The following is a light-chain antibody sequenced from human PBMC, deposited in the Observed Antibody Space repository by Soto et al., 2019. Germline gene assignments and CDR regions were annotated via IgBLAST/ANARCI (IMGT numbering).Light chain of an antibody. Sequence: QMTQSPSSLSASVGDRVTITCRASQTISSYLNWYQHKPGKAPKLLIYAASSLQSGVPSGFSGSGSGTDFTLTISSLQREDFATYYCQQSYSTPYTFGQGTKLEIK. V-gene: IGKV1-39*01. CDR3: QQSYSTPYT. CDR2: AAS. CDR1: QTISSY. J-gene: IGKJ2*01.